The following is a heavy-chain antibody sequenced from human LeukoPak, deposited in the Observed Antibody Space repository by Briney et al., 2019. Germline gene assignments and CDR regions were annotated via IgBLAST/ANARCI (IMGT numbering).Heavy chain of an antibody. Sequence: SETLSLTCTVSGGSISSSSYYWGWIRQPPGKGLEWIGSIYYSGSTYYNPSLKSRVTISVDTSKNQSSLKLSSVTAADTAVYYCARPWYCSGGSCYYAFDIWGQGTMVTVSS. J-gene: IGHJ3*02. CDR1: GGSISSSSYY. D-gene: IGHD2-15*01. CDR3: ARPWYCSGGSCYYAFDI. CDR2: IYYSGST. V-gene: IGHV4-39*01.